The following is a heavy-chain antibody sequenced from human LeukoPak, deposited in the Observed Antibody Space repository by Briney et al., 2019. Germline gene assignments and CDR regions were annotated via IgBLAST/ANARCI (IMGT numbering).Heavy chain of an antibody. J-gene: IGHJ6*03. D-gene: IGHD3-10*01. CDR1: GYTFTGYY. CDR3: ARSGDYYGSGGYSNYYYYYYMDV. CDR2: INPNSGGT. V-gene: IGHV1-2*02. Sequence: ASVKVSCKASGYTFTGYYMHWVRQAPGQGLEWMGWINPNSGGTNYAQKFQGRVTMTRDTSISTAYMELSRLRSDDTAAYYCARSGDYYGSGGYSNYYYYYYMDVWGKGTTVTVSS.